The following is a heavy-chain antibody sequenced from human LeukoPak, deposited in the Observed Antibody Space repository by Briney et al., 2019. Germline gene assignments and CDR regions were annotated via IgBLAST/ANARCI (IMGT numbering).Heavy chain of an antibody. CDR1: GFTFSNYG. V-gene: IGHV3-33*01. CDR2: IWYDGNNK. CDR3: AGDHSSSSSTLDY. Sequence: GGSLRLSCAASGFTFSNYGMHWVRQAPGKGLEWVAIIWYDGNNKYYAESVKGRFTISRDNSKNTLYLQMNSLRAEDTAVYYCAGDHSSSSSTLDYWGQGTLVTVSS. J-gene: IGHJ4*02. D-gene: IGHD6-6*01.